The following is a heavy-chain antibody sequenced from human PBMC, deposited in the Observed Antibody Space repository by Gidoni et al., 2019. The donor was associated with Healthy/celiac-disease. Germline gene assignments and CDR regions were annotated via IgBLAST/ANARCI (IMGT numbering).Heavy chain of an antibody. CDR1: GGSISISSYY. Sequence: QLQLQESGPGLVKPSEALPLTCTVSGGSISISSYYWGWIRQPPGKGLEWIGSIYYSGITYYNPSLKSLVTISVDTSKNQFSLKLSSVTAADTAVYYCAREDYGDYYYGMDVWGQGTTVTVSS. J-gene: IGHJ6*02. D-gene: IGHD4-17*01. CDR2: IYYSGIT. CDR3: AREDYGDYYYGMDV. V-gene: IGHV4-39*01.